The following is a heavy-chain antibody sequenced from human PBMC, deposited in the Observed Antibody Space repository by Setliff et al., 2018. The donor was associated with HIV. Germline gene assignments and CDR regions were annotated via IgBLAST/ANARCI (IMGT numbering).Heavy chain of an antibody. V-gene: IGHV1-18*01. J-gene: IGHJ5*02. CDR1: GYTFTNYA. Sequence: ASVKVSCKASGYTFTNYAISWIRQAPGQGLEWLGWISGYKGNTNYAQKLQGRVTMTTETSTSTAYMELSSLRSEDTAVYYCARVTIFGVVMGWFDPWGQGTLVTVSS. CDR2: ISGYKGNT. D-gene: IGHD3-3*01. CDR3: ARVTIFGVVMGWFDP.